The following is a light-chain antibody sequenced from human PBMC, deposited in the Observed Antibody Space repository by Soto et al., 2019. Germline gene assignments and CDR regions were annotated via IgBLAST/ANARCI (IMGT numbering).Light chain of an antibody. V-gene: IGLV1-40*01. J-gene: IGLJ2*01. CDR2: RNN. CDR3: QSYDSSLSGYVV. Sequence: QSVLPQPPSVSGAPGQRVTISCTGSSSNIGAGYDVNWYQQLPGIAPKLLIYRNNNRPSGVPDRFSGSKSGNSASLAITGLQAEDEADYYCQSYDSSLSGYVVFGGRTKLTVL. CDR1: SSNIGAGYD.